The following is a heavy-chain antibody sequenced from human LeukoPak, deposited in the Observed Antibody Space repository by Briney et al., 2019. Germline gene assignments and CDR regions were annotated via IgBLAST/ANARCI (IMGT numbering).Heavy chain of an antibody. CDR1: GGSISSYY. D-gene: IGHD3-22*01. CDR3: ARGDSSGYYQFDY. Sequence: PSETLSLTCTVSGGSISSYYWSWIRQPPGKGLEWIGYIYYSGTTNYNPSLKSRVTISVDTSKNQFSLKLSSVTAADTAVYYCARGDSSGYYQFDYWGQGTLVTVSS. J-gene: IGHJ4*02. CDR2: IYYSGTT. V-gene: IGHV4-59*01.